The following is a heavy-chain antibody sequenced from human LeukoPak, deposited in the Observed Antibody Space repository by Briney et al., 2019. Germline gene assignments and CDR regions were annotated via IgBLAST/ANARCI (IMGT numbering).Heavy chain of an antibody. V-gene: IGHV3-21*01. Sequence: PGGSLRLSCAASGFTFSSYSMNRVRQAPGKGLEWVSSISSTGSYIYYADSVKGRFIVSRDNAKNSLYLQMNSLRGEDTAVYYCAREPVTGSVYWGQGTLVTVSS. CDR1: GFTFSSYS. CDR2: ISSTGSYI. J-gene: IGHJ4*02. D-gene: IGHD4-17*01. CDR3: AREPVTGSVY.